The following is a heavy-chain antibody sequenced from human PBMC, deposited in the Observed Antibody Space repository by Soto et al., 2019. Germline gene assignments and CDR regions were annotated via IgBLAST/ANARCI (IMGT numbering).Heavy chain of an antibody. D-gene: IGHD2-21*01. CDR1: GFDFSGSE. CDR3: AKVAPFILGSPF. V-gene: IGHV3-48*03. CDR2: ITGSGGVT. Sequence: EVKLVESGGALVQPGGSLRLSCTASGFDFSGSEMNWFRQAAGKRLEWVAYITGSGGVTFHADSVKGRFSISRDNAKNSLFLDMSDLTADDTGVYYCAKVAPFILGSPFWGQGTLVTVSS. J-gene: IGHJ4*02.